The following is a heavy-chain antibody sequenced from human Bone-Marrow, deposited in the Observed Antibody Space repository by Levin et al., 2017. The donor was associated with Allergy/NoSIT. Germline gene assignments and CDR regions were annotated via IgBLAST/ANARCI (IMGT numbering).Heavy chain of an antibody. CDR3: ERQRRNYWSGYNYFDN. D-gene: IGHD3-3*01. J-gene: IGHJ4*02. CDR1: GFTFSSYD. CDR2: ISRSGNSI. V-gene: IGHV3-48*03. Sequence: SCAASGFTFSSYDMNWVRQAPGKGLAWVSYISRSGNSIYYEDSVKGRFTISSDHAKKSLYLHMKSMRAEDTAVYYCERQRRNYWSGYNYFDNWGQGTLVTVSS.